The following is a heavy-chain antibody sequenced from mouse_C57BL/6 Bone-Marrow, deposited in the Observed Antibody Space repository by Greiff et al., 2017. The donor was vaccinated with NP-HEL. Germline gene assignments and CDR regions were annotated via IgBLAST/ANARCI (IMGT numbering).Heavy chain of an antibody. J-gene: IGHJ4*01. CDR3: ARDGNYVKGWCYAMDY. V-gene: IGHV1-9*01. CDR2: ILPGSGST. D-gene: IGHD2-1*01. CDR1: GYTFTGYW. Sequence: VQLHQSGAELMKPGASVKLSCKATGYTFTGYWIEWVKQRPGHGLEWIGEILPGSGSTNYNEKFKGKATFTADTSSNTAYMQLSSLTTEDSAIYYCARDGNYVKGWCYAMDYWGQGTSVTVSS.